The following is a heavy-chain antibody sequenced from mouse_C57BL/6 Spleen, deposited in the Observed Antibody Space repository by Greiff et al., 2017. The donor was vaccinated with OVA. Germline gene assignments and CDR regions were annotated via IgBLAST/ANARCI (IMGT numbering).Heavy chain of an antibody. Sequence: QVQLKQPGAELVKPWASVKLSCKASGYTFTSYWMHWVKQRPGQGLEWIGMIHPNSGSTNYNEKFKSKATLTVDKSSSTAYMQLSSLTSEDSAVYYCARSGNYYAMDYWGQGTSVTVSS. CDR3: ARSGNYYAMDY. CDR1: GYTFTSYW. V-gene: IGHV1-64*01. D-gene: IGHD2-1*01. CDR2: IHPNSGST. J-gene: IGHJ4*01.